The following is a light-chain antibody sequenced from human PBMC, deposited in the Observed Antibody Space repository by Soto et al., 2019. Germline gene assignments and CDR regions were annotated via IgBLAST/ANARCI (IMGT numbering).Light chain of an antibody. CDR2: GNR. Sequence: QLVLTQPPSVSGAPGQRVTISCTGSSFNIGAGYDVHWYQQLPGRAPKVLIHGNRNRPSGVPDRFSGSKSGTSASLAITGLQAEDEADYYCQTYDSSLSGLVFGGGTKLTVL. J-gene: IGLJ2*01. CDR1: SFNIGAGYD. V-gene: IGLV1-40*01. CDR3: QTYDSSLSGLV.